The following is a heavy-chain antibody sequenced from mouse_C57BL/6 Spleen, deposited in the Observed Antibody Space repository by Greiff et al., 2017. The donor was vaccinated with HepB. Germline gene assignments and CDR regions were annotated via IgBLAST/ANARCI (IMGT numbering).Heavy chain of an antibody. CDR3: ARHSNYGHYYAMGY. CDR2: IDPSDSYT. Sequence: QVQLQQPGAELVKPGASVKLSCNASGYTFTSYWMQWVKQRHGQGLEWIGEIDPSDSYTNYNQKFKGKATLTVDTASSTAYMQLSSLTSEDSAVYYCARHSNYGHYYAMGYWGQGTSVTVSS. V-gene: IGHV1-50*01. J-gene: IGHJ4*01. CDR1: GYTFTSYW. D-gene: IGHD2-5*01.